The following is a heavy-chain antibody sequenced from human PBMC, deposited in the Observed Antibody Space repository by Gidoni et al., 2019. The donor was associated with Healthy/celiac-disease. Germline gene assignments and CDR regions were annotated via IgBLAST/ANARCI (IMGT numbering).Heavy chain of an antibody. D-gene: IGHD6-13*01. V-gene: IGHV6-1*01. Sequence: QSPSRGLEWLGRTYYRSKWYNDYAVSVKSRITINPDTSKNQFSLQLNSVTPEDTAVYYCARLSAAAGSGYNDYWGQGTLVTVSS. CDR3: ARLSAAAGSGYNDY. CDR2: TYYRSKWYN. J-gene: IGHJ4*02.